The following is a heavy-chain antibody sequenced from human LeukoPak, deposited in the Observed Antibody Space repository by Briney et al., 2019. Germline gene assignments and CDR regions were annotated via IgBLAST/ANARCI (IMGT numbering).Heavy chain of an antibody. Sequence: GASLRLSCAASGFTFSSYAMSWVRQAPGKGLEWVSAISGSGGNTYYADSVKGRFTISRDNSKNTMYLQMNSLRAEGTAVYYRAKAGCGYYPDYWGQGTLVTVSS. CDR2: ISGSGGNT. CDR1: GFTFSSYA. CDR3: AKAGCGYYPDY. J-gene: IGHJ4*02. V-gene: IGHV3-23*01. D-gene: IGHD3-22*01.